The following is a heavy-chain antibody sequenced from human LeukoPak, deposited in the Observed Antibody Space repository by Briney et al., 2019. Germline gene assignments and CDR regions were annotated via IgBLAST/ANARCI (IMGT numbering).Heavy chain of an antibody. D-gene: IGHD2-2*01. J-gene: IGHJ6*03. Sequence: GGSLRLSCAASGFTFSSYWVSWVPQAPGKGLEWVANIKQDGSEKYYVDSVKGRFTISRDNAKNSLYLQMNSLRAEDSAVYYCARDPLLGVVPAALLGYYMDVWGKGTTVTVSS. CDR3: ARDPLLGVVPAALLGYYMDV. CDR1: GFTFSSYW. CDR2: IKQDGSEK. V-gene: IGHV3-7*01.